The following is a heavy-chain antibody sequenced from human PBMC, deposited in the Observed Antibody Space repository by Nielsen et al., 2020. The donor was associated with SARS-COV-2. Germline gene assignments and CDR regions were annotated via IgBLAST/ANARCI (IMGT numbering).Heavy chain of an antibody. D-gene: IGHD6-13*01. CDR2: ISYDGSNK. CDR3: ARAGSSSWYLVPTVG. CDR1: GFTFSSYA. V-gene: IGHV3-30*04. J-gene: IGHJ4*02. Sequence: AGSLRLSCAASGFTFSSYAMHWVRQAPGKGLEWVAVISYDGSNKYYADSVKGRFTISRDNSKNTLYLQMNSLRAEDTAVYYCARAGSSSWYLVPTVGWGQGTLVTVSS.